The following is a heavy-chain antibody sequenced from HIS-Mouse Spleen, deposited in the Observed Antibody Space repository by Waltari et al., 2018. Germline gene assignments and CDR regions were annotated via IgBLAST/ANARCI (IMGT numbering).Heavy chain of an antibody. D-gene: IGHD3-3*01. CDR2: ST. Sequence: STNYNPSLKSRVTISVDTSKNQFSLKLSSVTAADTAVYYCARTLSAYYDFWVGYYFDYWGQGTLVTVYS. V-gene: IGHV4-59*01. CDR3: ARTLSAYYDFWVGYYFDY. J-gene: IGHJ4*02.